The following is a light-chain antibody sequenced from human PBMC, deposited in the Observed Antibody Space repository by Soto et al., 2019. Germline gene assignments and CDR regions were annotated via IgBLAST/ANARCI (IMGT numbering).Light chain of an antibody. CDR3: QQRSNWPWT. J-gene: IGKJ4*01. CDR2: DTS. CDR1: QSVRSY. Sequence: IVLTQSPATLSLSPGERATLSCRASQSVRSYLAWYQQKPGQAPRLLIYDTSNRATGIPARFSGSGSGTDFTLTISSLEPEDFAVYYCQQRSNWPWTFGGGTKVEIK. V-gene: IGKV3-11*01.